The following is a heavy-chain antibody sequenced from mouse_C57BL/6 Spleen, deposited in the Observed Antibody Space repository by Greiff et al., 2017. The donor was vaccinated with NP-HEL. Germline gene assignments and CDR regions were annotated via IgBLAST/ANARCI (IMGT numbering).Heavy chain of an antibody. CDR2: NYPGSGST. V-gene: IGHV1-55*01. CDR1: GYTFTSYW. Sequence: QVQLQQPGAELVKPGASVKMSCKASGYTFTSYWITWVKQRPGQGLEWIGDNYPGSGSTNYNEKFKSKATLTVDTSSSTAYMQLSSLTSEDSAVYYCARAYGSTAMDYWGQGTSVTVSS. J-gene: IGHJ4*01. D-gene: IGHD2-1*01. CDR3: ARAYGSTAMDY.